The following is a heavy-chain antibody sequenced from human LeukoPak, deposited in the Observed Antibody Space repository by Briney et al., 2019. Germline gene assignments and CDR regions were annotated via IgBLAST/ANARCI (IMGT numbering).Heavy chain of an antibody. D-gene: IGHD2-2*01. V-gene: IGHV1-69*04. J-gene: IGHJ6*02. CDR2: IIPIFGIA. Sequence: GASVKVSCKPPGGTFSSYAISWGRQALGKGLEWMGRIIPIFGIANYAQKFQGRVTITADKSTSTAYMELSSLRSEDTAVYYCASDIVVVPAAMGYYGMDVWGQGTTVTVSS. CDR3: ASDIVVVPAAMGYYGMDV. CDR1: GGTFSSYA.